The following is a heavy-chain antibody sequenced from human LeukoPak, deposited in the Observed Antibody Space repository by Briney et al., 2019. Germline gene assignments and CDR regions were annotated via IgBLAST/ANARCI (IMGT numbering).Heavy chain of an antibody. CDR1: GLTFSDYY. V-gene: IGHV3-11*05. Sequence: GGSLRLSCAASGLTFSDYYMSWIRQAPGKGLEWVSYISSSSSYTNYADSVKGRFTISRDNAKNSLYLQMNSLRAEDTAVYYCARDYYESLVVDYWGQGTLVTVSS. CDR3: ARDYYESLVVDY. D-gene: IGHD3-22*01. CDR2: ISSSSSYT. J-gene: IGHJ4*02.